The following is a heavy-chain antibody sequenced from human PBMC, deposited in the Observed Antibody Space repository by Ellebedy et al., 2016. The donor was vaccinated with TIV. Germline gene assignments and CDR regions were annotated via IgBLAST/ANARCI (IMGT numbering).Heavy chain of an antibody. CDR1: GDTVSSNTAG. V-gene: IGHV6-1*01. J-gene: IGHJ5*02. CDR2: TYYRSKWYY. Sequence: SETLSLXCAISGDTVSSNTAGWSWIRQSPSRGLEWLGRTYYRSKWYYDYAESVKSRISINPDTSKNQFSLQLNSVTPDDTAVYYCARGGLVRGGPWSWFDPWGQGIMVTVSS. D-gene: IGHD3-10*01. CDR3: ARGGLVRGGPWSWFDP.